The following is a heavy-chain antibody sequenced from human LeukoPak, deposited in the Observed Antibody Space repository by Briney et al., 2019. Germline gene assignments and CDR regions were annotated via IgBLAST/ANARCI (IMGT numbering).Heavy chain of an antibody. V-gene: IGHV4-38-2*01. D-gene: IGHD2-2*01. CDR3: ARHYIVVVPAATFNWFDP. CDR1: GYSISSGYY. Sequence: SETLSLTCAVSGYSISSGYYWGWIRQPPGKGLEWIGSIYHSGSTYYNPSLKSRVTISVDTSKNQFSLKRSSVTAADTAVYYCARHYIVVVPAATFNWFDPWGQGTLVTVSS. CDR2: IYHSGST. J-gene: IGHJ5*02.